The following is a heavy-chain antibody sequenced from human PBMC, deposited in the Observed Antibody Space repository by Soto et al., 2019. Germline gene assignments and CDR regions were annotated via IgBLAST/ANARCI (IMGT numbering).Heavy chain of an antibody. CDR2: INPKSGGT. CDR1: GYSFTDYH. J-gene: IGHJ6*02. V-gene: IGHV1-2*04. D-gene: IGHD2-8*01. Sequence: GASVKVSCKASGYSFTDYHIHWVRQAPGQGLEGLGRINPKSGGTSTAQKFQGWVTMTTDTSISTASMALTRLTSDDTAIYYCARGDSTDCSNGVCSFFYNHDMDVWGQGTTVTVSS. CDR3: ARGDSTDCSNGVCSFFYNHDMDV.